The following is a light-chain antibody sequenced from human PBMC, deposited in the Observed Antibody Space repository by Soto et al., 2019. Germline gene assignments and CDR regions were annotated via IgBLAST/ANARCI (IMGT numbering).Light chain of an antibody. Sequence: EERATLSCRASQSVSSYLAWYQQKPGQAPRLLIYDASNRATGIPARFSGSGSGTDFTLTISSLEPEDFAVYYCQQRSNWPLTFGGGTKVDIK. V-gene: IGKV3-11*01. J-gene: IGKJ4*01. CDR3: QQRSNWPLT. CDR1: QSVSSY. CDR2: DAS.